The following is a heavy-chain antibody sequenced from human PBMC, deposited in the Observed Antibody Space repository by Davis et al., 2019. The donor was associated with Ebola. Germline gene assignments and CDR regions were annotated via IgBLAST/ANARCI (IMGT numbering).Heavy chain of an antibody. CDR2: IYYSGST. CDR1: GGSISSSSYY. J-gene: IGHJ1*01. Sequence: MPSETLSLTCTVSGGSISSSSYYWGWIRQPPGKGLEWIGCIYYSGSTYYNPSLKSRVTISVDKSKNQFSLKLSSVTAADTAVYYCARQQQQLVFHQWGQGTLVTVSS. D-gene: IGHD6-13*01. V-gene: IGHV4-39*01. CDR3: ARQQQQLVFHQ.